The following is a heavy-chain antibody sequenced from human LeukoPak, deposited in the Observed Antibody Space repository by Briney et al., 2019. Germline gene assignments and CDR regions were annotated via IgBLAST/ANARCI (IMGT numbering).Heavy chain of an antibody. CDR1: GYRFTNYW. J-gene: IGHJ4*02. Sequence: GESLKISCKGSGYRFTNYWIGWVRQMPGKGLEWMGIIYPGDSDTRYSPSFQGQVTISADESISTAYLQWSSLKASDTAMYYCASNYYDNSALSHWGQGTLVTVSS. CDR3: ASNYYDNSALSH. CDR2: IYPGDSDT. D-gene: IGHD3-22*01. V-gene: IGHV5-51*01.